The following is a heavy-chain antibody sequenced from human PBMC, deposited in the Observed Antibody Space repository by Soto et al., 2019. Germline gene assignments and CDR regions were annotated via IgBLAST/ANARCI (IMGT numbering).Heavy chain of an antibody. CDR2: ISAYNGNT. J-gene: IGHJ3*02. V-gene: IGHV1-18*01. CDR3: ARVNHYYGSGSYPDDAFDI. Sequence: ASVKVSCKASGYTFTSYGISWVRQAPGQGLEWMGWISAYNGNTNYAQKLPGRVTTTTDTSTSTAYMELRSLRSDDTAVYYCARVNHYYGSGSYPDDAFDIWGQGTMVTVSS. D-gene: IGHD3-10*01. CDR1: GYTFTSYG.